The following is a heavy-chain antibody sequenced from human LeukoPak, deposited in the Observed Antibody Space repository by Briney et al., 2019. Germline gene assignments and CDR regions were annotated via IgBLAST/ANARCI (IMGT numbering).Heavy chain of an antibody. CDR1: GFTFSSYS. CDR3: ARDPKDCSGGSCSGYFDY. J-gene: IGHJ4*02. Sequence: GGSLRLSCAASGFTFSSYSMNWVRQAPGKGLEWVSSISSSSSYIYYADAVKGRFTISRDNAKNSLYLQMNSLRAEDTAVYYCARDPKDCSGGSCSGYFDYWGQGTLVTVSS. D-gene: IGHD2-15*01. CDR2: ISSSSSYI. V-gene: IGHV3-21*01.